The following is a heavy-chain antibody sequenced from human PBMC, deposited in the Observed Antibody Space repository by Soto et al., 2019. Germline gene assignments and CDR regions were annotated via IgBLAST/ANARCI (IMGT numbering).Heavy chain of an antibody. Sequence: PETLSLTCTVSGYFISSGYYCGCIRQPPGKGLEWIGSMFHSGSTHYNPSLKSRVTMSVDTSKNQFSLRLSSVTASDTAVYYCARGHIVVVPTVGWFDPWGQGTLVTVSS. CDR2: MFHSGST. D-gene: IGHD2-2*01. J-gene: IGHJ5*02. V-gene: IGHV4-38-2*02. CDR3: ARGHIVVVPTVGWFDP. CDR1: GYFISSGYY.